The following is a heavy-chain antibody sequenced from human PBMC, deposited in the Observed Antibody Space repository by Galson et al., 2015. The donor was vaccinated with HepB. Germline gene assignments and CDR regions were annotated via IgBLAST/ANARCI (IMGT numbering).Heavy chain of an antibody. CDR1: GYTSPSYY. CDR3: ARERNYCVSSGYYFFDY. D-gene: IGHD3-22*01. CDR2: INPSGGST. Sequence: SVKVSCKASGYTSPSYYMHWVRQAPGQGLEWMGIINPSGGSTSYAQKLQGRVTMTRDTSTSTVYMELSSLRSEDTAVYYCARERNYCVSSGYYFFDYWGQGTLVTVSS. J-gene: IGHJ4*02. V-gene: IGHV1-46*04.